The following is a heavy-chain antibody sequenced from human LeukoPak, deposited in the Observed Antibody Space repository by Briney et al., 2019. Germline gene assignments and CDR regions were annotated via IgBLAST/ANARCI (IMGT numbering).Heavy chain of an antibody. CDR1: GFTFSSYW. J-gene: IGHJ6*03. D-gene: IGHD1-14*01. V-gene: IGHV3-74*01. CDR3: ARVTPYYYYMDV. CDR2: INSDGSST. Sequence: GGSLRLSCAASGFTFSSYWMHWVRQAPGKGLVWVSRINSDGSSTSYADSVKGRFTISRDNAKNTLYLQMNSLRAEDTAVYYCARVTPYYYYMDVWGKGTTVTISS.